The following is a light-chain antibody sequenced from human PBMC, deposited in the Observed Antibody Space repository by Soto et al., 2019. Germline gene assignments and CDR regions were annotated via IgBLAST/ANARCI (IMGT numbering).Light chain of an antibody. J-gene: IGKJ2*01. V-gene: IGKV3-11*01. CDR3: QQRSNWPPLT. CDR1: QSVSNY. Sequence: EIVLTQSPATLSLSPGERATLSCRASQSVSNYLAWYQQKPGQAPRLLIYDASIRATGIPARFSGSGSGTDFTPTISNLEPEDVAVYYCQQRSNWPPLTFGQGTKLEIK. CDR2: DAS.